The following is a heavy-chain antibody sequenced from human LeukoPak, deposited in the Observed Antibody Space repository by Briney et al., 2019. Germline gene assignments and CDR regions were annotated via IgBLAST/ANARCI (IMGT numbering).Heavy chain of an antibody. V-gene: IGHV4-39*01. Sequence: SETLSLTCTVSGGSISSSNYYWGWIRPPPGKGLEGVGTIYYSGSTYYNPSLRSRVTISADTSKTQFSLKLSSVTAADTAVYYCARWYSSSFDYWGQGTLVTVSS. D-gene: IGHD6-6*01. CDR3: ARWYSSSFDY. CDR1: GGSISSSNYY. CDR2: IYYSGST. J-gene: IGHJ4*02.